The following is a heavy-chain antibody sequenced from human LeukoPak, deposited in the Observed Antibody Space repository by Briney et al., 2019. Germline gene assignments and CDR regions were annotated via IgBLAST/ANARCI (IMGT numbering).Heavy chain of an antibody. J-gene: IGHJ6*02. D-gene: IGHD5-18*01. CDR3: AKGIGDTALGYYYYYGMDV. CDR1: GFTCSSYG. Sequence: PGRSLRLSCAASGFTCSSYGMHWVRQAPGKGLEWVAVISYDGSNKYYADSVKGRFTISRDNSKNTLYLQMNSLRAEDTAVYYCAKGIGDTALGYYYYYGMDVWGQGTTVTVSS. CDR2: ISYDGSNK. V-gene: IGHV3-30*18.